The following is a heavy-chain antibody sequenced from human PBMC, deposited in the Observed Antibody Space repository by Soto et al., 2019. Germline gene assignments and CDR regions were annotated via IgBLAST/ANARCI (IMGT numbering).Heavy chain of an antibody. V-gene: IGHV3-23*01. CDR2: ISGSGGST. D-gene: IGHD1-26*01. CDR3: AKGLYSGSNFDY. CDR1: GFTFSSYA. Sequence: PGGSLRLSCAASGFTFSSYAMTWVRQAPGKGLEWVSAISGSGGSTYYADSVKGRFTISRDNSKNTLYLQMNSLRAEDTAVYYCAKGLYSGSNFDYWAQGTLVTVSS. J-gene: IGHJ4*02.